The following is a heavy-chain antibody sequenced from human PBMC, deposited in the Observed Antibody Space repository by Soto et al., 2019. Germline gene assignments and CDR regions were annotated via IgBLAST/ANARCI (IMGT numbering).Heavy chain of an antibody. Sequence: SETLSLTCTVCGGSISSYYWSWIRQPPGKGLEWIGYIYYSGSTNYNPSLKSRVTISVDTSKNQFSLKLSSVTAADTAVYYCARQEWLLYTFDYWGQGTLVTVSS. J-gene: IGHJ4*02. CDR3: ARQEWLLYTFDY. CDR1: GGSISSYY. CDR2: IYYSGST. V-gene: IGHV4-59*01. D-gene: IGHD3-3*01.